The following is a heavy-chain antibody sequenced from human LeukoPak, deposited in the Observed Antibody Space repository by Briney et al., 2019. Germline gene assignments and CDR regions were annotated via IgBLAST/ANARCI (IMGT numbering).Heavy chain of an antibody. CDR3: ARANARHGYNFGDY. CDR2: INPNSGGT. D-gene: IGHD5-24*01. CDR1: GYTFTGYY. Sequence: ASVKVSCKASGYTFTGYYMHWVRQAPGQGLEWMGWINPNSGGTNYAQKFQGRVTMTRDTSISTAYMELSRLRSDDTAVYYCARANARHGYNFGDYWGQGTLVTVSS. V-gene: IGHV1-2*02. J-gene: IGHJ4*02.